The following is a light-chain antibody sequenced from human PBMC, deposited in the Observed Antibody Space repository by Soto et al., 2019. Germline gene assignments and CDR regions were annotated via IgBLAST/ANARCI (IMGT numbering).Light chain of an antibody. CDR3: QQYTQYQGAT. J-gene: IGKJ1*01. Sequence: DIQMTHSPATVSASVGDVFSITVLASQNVAIWLAWYQQKPGRAPKLLIYKASTLETGVPSRFSGSGSGTEFTLTISSLQPEDVATYYCQQYTQYQGATFGQGNKVAIK. CDR2: KAS. CDR1: QNVAIW. V-gene: IGKV1-5*03.